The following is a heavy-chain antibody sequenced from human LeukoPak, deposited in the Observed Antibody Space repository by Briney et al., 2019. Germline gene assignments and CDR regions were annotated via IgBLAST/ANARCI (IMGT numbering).Heavy chain of an antibody. CDR2: IKQDGSVR. V-gene: IGHV3-7*01. D-gene: IGHD6-13*01. Sequence: GGSLRLSCAASGFTFNSRWMTWVRQAPEKGLEWVANIKQDGSVRYYVDSVKGRFTISRDNAKNTLYLQMNSLRVEDTAVYYCARSIAVAESYWGQGTLVTVSS. J-gene: IGHJ4*02. CDR1: GFTFNSRW. CDR3: ARSIAVAESY.